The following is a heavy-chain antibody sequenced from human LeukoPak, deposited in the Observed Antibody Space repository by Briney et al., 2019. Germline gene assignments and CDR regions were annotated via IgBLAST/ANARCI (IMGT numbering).Heavy chain of an antibody. Sequence: SETLSLTCTVSGGSISSSSYYWGWLRQPPGKGLEWIGSIYYSGSTYYNPSLKSRVTISVDTSKNQFSLKLSSVTAADTAVYYCARGKSKFDYWGQGTLVTVSS. CDR3: ARGKSKFDY. CDR1: GGSISSSSYY. J-gene: IGHJ4*02. CDR2: IYYSGST. V-gene: IGHV4-39*07.